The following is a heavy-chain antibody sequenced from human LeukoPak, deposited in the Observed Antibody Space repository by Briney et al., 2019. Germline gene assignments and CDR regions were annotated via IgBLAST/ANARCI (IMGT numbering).Heavy chain of an antibody. CDR1: GYTFTGNY. J-gene: IGHJ5*02. V-gene: IGHV1-2*02. Sequence: ASVKVSCKASGYTFTGNYMHWVRQAPGQGLEWMGWINPNSGDTNYAQKFQGRVTMTRDTSISTAYMELSGLRSDDTAVYYCARVPGNDRFDPWGQGTLVTVSP. CDR2: INPNSGDT. D-gene: IGHD1-14*01. CDR3: ARVPGNDRFDP.